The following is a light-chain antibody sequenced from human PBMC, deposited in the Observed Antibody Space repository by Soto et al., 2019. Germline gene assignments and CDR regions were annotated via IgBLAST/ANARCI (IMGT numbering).Light chain of an antibody. J-gene: IGKJ1*01. CDR3: QQYGNSRGT. V-gene: IGKV3-20*01. CDR1: ESVSSNF. CDR2: GAS. Sequence: IVLTQSPGTLSVSPGERATLSCRASESVSSNFLAWYQQRPGQAPRLLIYGASTRATGIPDRFSGSGSGTDFILTISRLEPEDFAVYYCQQYGNSRGTFGQGTKVEI.